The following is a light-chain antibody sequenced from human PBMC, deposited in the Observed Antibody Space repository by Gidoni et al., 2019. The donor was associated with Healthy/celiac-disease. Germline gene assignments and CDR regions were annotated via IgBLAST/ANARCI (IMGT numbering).Light chain of an antibody. CDR2: QDS. V-gene: IGLV3-1*01. Sequence: SYALTQPPSVSVSPGQTASITCSRDKLGDKYACWYQQKPGQSPVLVIYQDSKLPSGIPERFSGSNSGNTATLTISGTQAMDEADYYCQAWDSSTVVFGGGTKLTVL. J-gene: IGLJ2*01. CDR3: QAWDSSTVV. CDR1: KLGDKY.